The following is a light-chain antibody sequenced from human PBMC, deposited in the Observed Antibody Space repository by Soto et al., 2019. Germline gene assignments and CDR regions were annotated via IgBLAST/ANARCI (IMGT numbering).Light chain of an antibody. CDR2: DIS. J-gene: IGKJ4*01. V-gene: IGKV3D-15*01. CDR3: QQYNDWPLT. Sequence: EIVMTQSPATLSVSPGERATLSCRASQSVSRDLGWYQQQPGQAPRLLIYDISTRATGIPSRFSGSGSGTEFTLTISSLQSEDFAVYYCQQYNDWPLTFGGGTKVDIK. CDR1: QSVSRD.